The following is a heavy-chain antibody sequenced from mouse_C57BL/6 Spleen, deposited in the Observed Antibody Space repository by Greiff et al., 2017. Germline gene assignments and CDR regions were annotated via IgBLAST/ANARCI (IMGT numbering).Heavy chain of an antibody. J-gene: IGHJ4*01. CDR3: ARGENYYGSSPHYYAMDY. D-gene: IGHD1-1*01. V-gene: IGHV5-17*01. CDR1: GFTFSDYG. CDR2: ISSGSSTI. Sequence: EVHLVESGGGLVKPGGSLKLSCAASGFTFSDYGMHWVRQAPEKGLEWVAYISSGSSTIYYADTVKGRFTISRDNAKNTLFLQMTSLRSEDTAMYYCARGENYYGSSPHYYAMDYWGQGTSVTVSS.